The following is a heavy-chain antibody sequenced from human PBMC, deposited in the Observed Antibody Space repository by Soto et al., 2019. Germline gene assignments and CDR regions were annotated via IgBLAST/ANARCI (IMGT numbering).Heavy chain of an antibody. CDR1: GYTFTNYY. V-gene: IGHV1-46*01. Sequence: QVQLVQSGAEVKKPGASVKVSCKASGYTFTNYYMHWVRQAPGQGLEWMGIINPSGGSTTYAQKFQGRVTMTRDMSTSTDYMELSSLRSDDTAVYYCARGIQLTIDWGQGTLVTVSS. CDR2: INPSGGST. CDR3: ARGIQLTID. J-gene: IGHJ4*02. D-gene: IGHD1-1*01.